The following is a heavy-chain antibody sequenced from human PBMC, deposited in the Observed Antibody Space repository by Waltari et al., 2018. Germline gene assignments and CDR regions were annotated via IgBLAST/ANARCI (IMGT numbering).Heavy chain of an antibody. CDR3: ARFGVEAGLDG. J-gene: IGHJ4*02. Sequence: EVQLVVSGGGLVRPGGSLRLSCAASGLTFRSDWMSWVRQAPGKGMEFVANIKPDGGEKFYADSVKGRFTISRDNARNSLYLQMTSLRVEDTAVYYCARFGVEAGLDGWGQGTLVTVSS. CDR1: GLTFRSDW. CDR2: IKPDGGEK. D-gene: IGHD3-3*01. V-gene: IGHV3-7*01.